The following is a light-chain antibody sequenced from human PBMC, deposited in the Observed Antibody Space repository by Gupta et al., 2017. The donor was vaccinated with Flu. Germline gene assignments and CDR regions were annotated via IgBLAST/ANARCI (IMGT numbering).Light chain of an antibody. J-gene: IGLJ2*01. V-gene: IGLV2-14*01. CDR3: SSYTIGSTVI. CDR1: SSDVGGYNY. Sequence: QSALTQPASVSGSPGQSITISCTGTSSDVGGYNYVSWYQQHPGKAPKLMIYEVSNRPSGVSNRFSGSKSGNTASLTISGLLAEDEAEYYCSSYTIGSTVIFGGGTKLTVL. CDR2: EVS.